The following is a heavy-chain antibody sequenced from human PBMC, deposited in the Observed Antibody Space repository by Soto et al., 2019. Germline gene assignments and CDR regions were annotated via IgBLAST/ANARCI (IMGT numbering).Heavy chain of an antibody. CDR2: MNPNSGNT. CDR1: GYTFTSYD. CDR3: ARGPRDHFYYDSSDYGRSYGAFDL. Sequence: ASVKVSCKASGYTFTSYDINWVLQATGQGLEWMGWMNPNSGNTGYAQKFQGRVTMTRNTSMSTAYMELSSLRSEDTAVYYCARGPRDHFYYDSSDYGRSYGAFDLWGQGTMVTVS. D-gene: IGHD3-22*01. V-gene: IGHV1-8*01. J-gene: IGHJ3*01.